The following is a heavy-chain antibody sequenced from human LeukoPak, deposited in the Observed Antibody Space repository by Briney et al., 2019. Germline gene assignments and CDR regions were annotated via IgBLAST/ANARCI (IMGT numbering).Heavy chain of an antibody. J-gene: IGHJ3*02. V-gene: IGHV4-34*01. CDR2: INHSGST. CDR1: GGSFSGYY. Sequence: SETLSLTCAVYGGSFSGYYWSWIRQPPGKGVEWIGEINHSGSTNYNPSLKSRVTISVDTSKNQFSLKLSSVTAADTAVYYCAREIWGYYYDSSGPSRLRAFDIWGQGTMVTVSS. CDR3: AREIWGYYYDSSGPSRLRAFDI. D-gene: IGHD3-22*01.